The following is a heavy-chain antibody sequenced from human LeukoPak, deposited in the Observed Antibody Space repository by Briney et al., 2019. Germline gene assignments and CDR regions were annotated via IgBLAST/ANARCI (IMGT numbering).Heavy chain of an antibody. V-gene: IGHV1-18*01. CDR3: ARDLWNFYDDSGYNRDFDS. CDR2: IGTYGGDT. CDR1: TSR. Sequence: LRASVKVSCKATSRISWVRQAPGQGLEWMGWIGTYGGDTYYAQKFQGRITVTTGTSTSTVYMELRNLRSDDTAVYYCARDLWNFYDDSGYNRDFDSWGQGTLVTVSS. J-gene: IGHJ5*01. D-gene: IGHD3-22*01.